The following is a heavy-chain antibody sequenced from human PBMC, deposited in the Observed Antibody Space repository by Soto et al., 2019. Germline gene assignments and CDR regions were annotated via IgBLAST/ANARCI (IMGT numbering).Heavy chain of an antibody. CDR3: ARLIVYGDYDY. Sequence: SETLSLTCTVSGGSISSSSYYWGWIRQSPGKGLEWIGSIYYSGSTYYNPSLKSRVTISVDTSKNQFSLKLSSVTAADTAVYYCARLIVYGDYDYWGQGTLVTVSS. CDR2: IYYSGST. V-gene: IGHV4-39*01. CDR1: GGSISSSSYY. J-gene: IGHJ4*02. D-gene: IGHD4-17*01.